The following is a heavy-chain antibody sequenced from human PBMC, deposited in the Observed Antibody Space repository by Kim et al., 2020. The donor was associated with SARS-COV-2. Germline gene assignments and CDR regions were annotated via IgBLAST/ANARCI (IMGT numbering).Heavy chain of an antibody. Sequence: WGSLRLSCVVSGFTFSNAWMSWVRQAPGKGLEWVGRIKSKSHATDYAAPVKGRFTISRDDSRNTVYLQMDSLKIEDTAVYYCTAMTLVIPDALMRVDYWGQGNLVAVSS. CDR2: IKSKSHAT. CDR1: GFTFSNAW. J-gene: IGHJ4*01. CDR3: TAMTLVIPDALMRVDY. V-gene: IGHV3-15*01. D-gene: IGHD3-16*02.